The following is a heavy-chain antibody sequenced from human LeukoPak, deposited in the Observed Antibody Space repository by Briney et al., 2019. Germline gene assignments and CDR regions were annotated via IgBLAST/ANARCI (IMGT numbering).Heavy chain of an antibody. V-gene: IGHV5-51*01. D-gene: IGHD6-13*01. Sequence: GASLQISCKGSGSPFTSYWIGWVRQLPGKGLEGMGIIYPGDSDTRYSTSFQGQVTISADKSISTAYLQWSSLKASDTAMYYCARADSSSHNWFDPWGQGTLVTVSS. CDR2: IYPGDSDT. CDR1: GSPFTSYW. J-gene: IGHJ5*02. CDR3: ARADSSSHNWFDP.